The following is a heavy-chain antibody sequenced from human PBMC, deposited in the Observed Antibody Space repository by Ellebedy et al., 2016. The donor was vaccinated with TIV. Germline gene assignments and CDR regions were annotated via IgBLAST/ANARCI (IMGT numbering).Heavy chain of an antibody. Sequence: GGSLRLXXEASGFTFSSYAMSWVRQAPGKGLEWVSAISGSGGSTYYADSVKGRFIISRDNSKNTLYLQMNSLRAEDTAVYYCAKRRGYSYDYTDYWGQGTLVTVSS. J-gene: IGHJ4*02. CDR2: ISGSGGST. CDR3: AKRRGYSYDYTDY. CDR1: GFTFSSYA. V-gene: IGHV3-23*01. D-gene: IGHD5-18*01.